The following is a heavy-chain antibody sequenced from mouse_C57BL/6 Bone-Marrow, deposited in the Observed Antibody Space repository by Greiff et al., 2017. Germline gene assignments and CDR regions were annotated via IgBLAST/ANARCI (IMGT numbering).Heavy chain of an antibody. D-gene: IGHD1-1*01. CDR2: IYPGGGYT. CDR3: AAHYYGSSYGRYFDV. CDR1: GYTFTNYW. V-gene: IGHV1-63*01. Sequence: VKLVESGAELVRPGTSVKMSCKASGYTFTNYWIGWAKQRPGHGLEWIGDIYPGGGYTNYNEKFKGKATLTADKSSSTAYMRFSSLTSEDSAIYYCAAHYYGSSYGRYFDVWGTGTTVTVSA. J-gene: IGHJ1*03.